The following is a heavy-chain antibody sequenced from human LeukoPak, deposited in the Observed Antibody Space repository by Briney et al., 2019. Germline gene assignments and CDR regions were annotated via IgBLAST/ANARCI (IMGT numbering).Heavy chain of an antibody. V-gene: IGHV3-23*01. J-gene: IGHJ5*02. CDR3: AKGGPFSTSSQKYFDP. D-gene: IGHD6-6*01. CDR1: GFSFSIYG. CDR2: IDGSGGEI. Sequence: GGSLRLSCVASGFSFSIYGMTWIRQAPGKGLEWVSSIDGSGGEIHYADSVKGRFTISRDNSKSTVYLQMNSLRDEDTAVFYCAKGGPFSTSSQKYFDPWGRGSLVIVS.